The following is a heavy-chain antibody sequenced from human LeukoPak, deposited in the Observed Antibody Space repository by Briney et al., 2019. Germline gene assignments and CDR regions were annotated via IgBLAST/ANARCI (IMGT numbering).Heavy chain of an antibody. CDR1: GGSFSGYY. CDR2: INHSGGT. CDR3: AREGLPAHIVVVTAKSERYGMDV. V-gene: IGHV4-34*01. D-gene: IGHD2-21*02. Sequence: SETLSLTCAVYGGSFSGYYWSWIRQPPGKGLEWIGEINHSGGTNYNPSLKSRVTISVDTSKNQFSLKLSSVTAADTAVYYCAREGLPAHIVVVTAKSERYGMDVWGQGTTVTVSS. J-gene: IGHJ6*02.